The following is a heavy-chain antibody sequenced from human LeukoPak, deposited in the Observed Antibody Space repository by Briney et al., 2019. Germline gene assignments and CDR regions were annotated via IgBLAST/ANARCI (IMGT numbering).Heavy chain of an antibody. D-gene: IGHD2-2*01. J-gene: IGHJ6*03. Sequence: ASVKVSCKASGYTSTGDYMHWVRQAPGQGLEWMGWISAYNGNTNYAQKLQGRVTMTTDTSTSTAYMELRSLRSDDTAVYYCARIRGPAANYYYYYMDVWGKGTTVTVSS. CDR3: ARIRGPAANYYYYYMDV. CDR2: ISAYNGNT. CDR1: GYTSTGDY. V-gene: IGHV1-18*04.